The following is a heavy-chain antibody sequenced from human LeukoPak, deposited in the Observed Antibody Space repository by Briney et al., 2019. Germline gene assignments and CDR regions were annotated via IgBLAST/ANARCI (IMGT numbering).Heavy chain of an antibody. J-gene: IGHJ4*02. CDR3: ARDQVIVHHGPDLHFDY. V-gene: IGHV7-4-1*02. D-gene: IGHD3-22*01. Sequence: ASVKVSCKASGYTFTGSYMHWVRQAPGQGLEWMGWINTNTGNPTYAQGFTGRFVFSLDTSVSTAYLQISSLKAEDTAVYYCARDQVIVHHGPDLHFDYWGQGTLVTVSS. CDR2: INTNTGNP. CDR1: GYTFTGSY.